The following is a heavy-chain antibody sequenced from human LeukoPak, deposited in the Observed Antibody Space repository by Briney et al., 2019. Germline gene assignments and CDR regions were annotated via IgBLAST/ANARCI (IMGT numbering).Heavy chain of an antibody. CDR3: ARVSYCSGWYYFDY. Sequence: GGSLRLSCAASGFTVRNNYMSWVRQAPAKGLEWVSVIYSDGCNYYADAVKGRFTMSRDNSKHTLYLQMNSLRAEDTALYYSARVSYCSGWYYFDYWGQEPLVTVSS. CDR2: IYSDGCN. CDR1: GFTVRNNY. J-gene: IGHJ4*02. V-gene: IGHV3-53*01. D-gene: IGHD6-19*01.